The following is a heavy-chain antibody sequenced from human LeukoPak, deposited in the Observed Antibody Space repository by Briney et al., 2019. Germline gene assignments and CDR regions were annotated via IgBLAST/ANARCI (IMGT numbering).Heavy chain of an antibody. J-gene: IGHJ4*02. CDR3: AKASTMTTAGYFDY. Sequence: GGSLRLSCAASGFIFSNYAMSWVRQAPGKGLEWVSSISGSGDSAYFAASVKGRFTISRDNSKNTLYLQMNSLRGEDTAVYYCAKASTMTTAGYFDYWGQGTLVTVSS. V-gene: IGHV3-23*01. CDR2: ISGSGDSA. CDR1: GFIFSNYA. D-gene: IGHD4-17*01.